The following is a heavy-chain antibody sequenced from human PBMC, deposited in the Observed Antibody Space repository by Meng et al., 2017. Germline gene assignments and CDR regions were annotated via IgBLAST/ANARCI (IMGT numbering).Heavy chain of an antibody. Sequence: HVRLVLSVCWWRERGASVKVSCQPSGNTLTSYAINWPRQAPGQGLQWMGWIDTKTGNPTYVPGFTGRLVFSLDTSVSTAYLQISGLKADDTAVYYCTRDGYSDCSRTSCFDSWGQGTLVTVSS. J-gene: IGHJ4*02. D-gene: IGHD2-2*01. V-gene: IGHV7-4-1*02. CDR3: TRDGYSDCSRTSCFDS. CDR1: GNTLTSYA. CDR2: IDTKTGNP.